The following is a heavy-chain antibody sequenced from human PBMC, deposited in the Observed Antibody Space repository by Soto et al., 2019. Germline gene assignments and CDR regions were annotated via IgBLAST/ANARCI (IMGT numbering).Heavy chain of an antibody. CDR1: GGLISGYY. D-gene: IGHD7-27*01. CDR3: ARGWGRIFDY. Sequence: QVQLQQWGAGLLKPSETLSLTCAVYGGLISGYYWSWIRQPPGKGLAWIGEINQSGSINYNPSLKRRITISVDTSKNQFSLKLSFVTAADTAVYYCARGWGRIFDYWGQGSLVTVSS. V-gene: IGHV4-34*01. CDR2: INQSGSI. J-gene: IGHJ4*02.